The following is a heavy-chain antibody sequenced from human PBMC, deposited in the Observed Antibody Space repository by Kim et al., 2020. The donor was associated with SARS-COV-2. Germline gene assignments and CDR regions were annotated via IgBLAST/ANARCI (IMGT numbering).Heavy chain of an antibody. V-gene: IGHV3-33*01. CDR1: GFTFSSYG. J-gene: IGHJ6*02. Sequence: GGSLRLSCAASGFTFSSYGIHWVRQAPGKGLEWVAVIWYDGSKKDYADSVKGRFSISRDNSKNMLDLQMNSLRAEDTAVYYCARDLSYYYGSGNNYYYAMAVWGQGTTVTVSS. CDR3: ARDLSYYYGSGNNYYYAMAV. CDR2: IWYDGSKK. D-gene: IGHD3-10*01.